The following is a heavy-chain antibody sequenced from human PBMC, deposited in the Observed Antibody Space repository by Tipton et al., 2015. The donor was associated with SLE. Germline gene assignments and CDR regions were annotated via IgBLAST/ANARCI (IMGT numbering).Heavy chain of an antibody. CDR1: GGSMNNYF. CDR2: VSHSRST. CDR3: ARPQTEQQLPMGGHWFDP. V-gene: IGHV4-34*01. Sequence: TLSLTCTGSGGSMNNYFWSWVRQPPGKGLEWIGEVSHSRSTNYNPSLKSRVTISVDTSKNQFSLKLSSVTAADTAVYYCARPQTEQQLPMGGHWFDPWGQGTLVTVSS. D-gene: IGHD6-13*01. J-gene: IGHJ5*02.